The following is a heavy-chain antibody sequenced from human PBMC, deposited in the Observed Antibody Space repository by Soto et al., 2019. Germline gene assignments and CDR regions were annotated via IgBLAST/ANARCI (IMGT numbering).Heavy chain of an antibody. Sequence: PSETLSLTCAVYGGSFSGYYWSWIRQPPGKGLEWIGEINHSGSTNYNPSLKSRVTISVDTSKNQFSLKLSSVTAAETAVYYCAGVRFGGFDYWGQGTLVT. V-gene: IGHV4-34*01. J-gene: IGHJ4*02. D-gene: IGHD3-10*01. CDR3: AGVRFGGFDY. CDR2: INHSGST. CDR1: GGSFSGYY.